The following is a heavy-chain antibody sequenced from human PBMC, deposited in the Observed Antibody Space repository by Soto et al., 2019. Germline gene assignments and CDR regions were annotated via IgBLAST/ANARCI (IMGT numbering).Heavy chain of an antibody. D-gene: IGHD6-6*01. CDR3: AGQERSSSSGFDY. V-gene: IGHV4-31*03. J-gene: IGHJ4*02. Sequence: SETLSLTCTVSGGSISSGGYYWSWIREHQGKGLEWIGYIYYSGSTYYNPSLKRRVTISVDTSKTQFSLKLSSVTAADTAVYYCAGQERSSSSGFDYWGQGTLVTVSS. CDR2: IYYSGST. CDR1: GGSISSGGYY.